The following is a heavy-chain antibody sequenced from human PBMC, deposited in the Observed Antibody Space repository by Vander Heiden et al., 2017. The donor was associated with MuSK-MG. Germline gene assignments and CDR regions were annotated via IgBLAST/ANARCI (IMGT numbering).Heavy chain of an antibody. CDR3: AGDRVAGYYYFDY. CDR2: IYSGGST. Sequence: EVQLVESGGGLVQPGGSLRLSCAASGSPVSSNYVSWVRQAPGKGLGWVSVIYSGGSTYYADSVKGRFTISRDNSKNTLYLQMNSLRAEDTAVYYCAGDRVAGYYYFDYWGQGTLVTVSS. V-gene: IGHV3-66*01. CDR1: GSPVSSNY. J-gene: IGHJ4*02. D-gene: IGHD6-19*01.